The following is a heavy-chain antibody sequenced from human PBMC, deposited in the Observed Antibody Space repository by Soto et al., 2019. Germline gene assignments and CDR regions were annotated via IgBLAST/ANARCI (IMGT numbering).Heavy chain of an antibody. V-gene: IGHV4-31*03. D-gene: IGHD1-20*01. CDR3: ARGPRSITGTGGWFDP. CDR1: GGSISSGGYY. Sequence: SETLPLTCTVSGGSISSGGYYWSWIRQHPGKGLEWIGYIYYSGSTYYNPSLKSRVTISVDTSKNQFSLKLSSVTAADTAVYYCARGPRSITGTGGWFDPWGQGTLVTVSS. J-gene: IGHJ5*02. CDR2: IYYSGST.